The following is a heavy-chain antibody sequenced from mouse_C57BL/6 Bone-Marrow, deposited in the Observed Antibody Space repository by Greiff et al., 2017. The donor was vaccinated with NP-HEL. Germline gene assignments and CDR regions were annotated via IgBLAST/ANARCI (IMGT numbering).Heavy chain of an antibody. CDR2: IDPEDGDT. D-gene: IGHD1-1*01. V-gene: IGHV14-1*01. CDR3: TTSYYYGSSYAMDY. CDR1: GFNIKDYY. Sequence: EVQLQQSGAELVRPGASVKLSCTASGFNIKDYYMHWVKQRPEQGLAWIGRIDPEDGDTEYAPKFQGKATMTADTSSNTAYLQLSSLTSEDTAVYYCTTSYYYGSSYAMDYWGQGTSVTVSS. J-gene: IGHJ4*01.